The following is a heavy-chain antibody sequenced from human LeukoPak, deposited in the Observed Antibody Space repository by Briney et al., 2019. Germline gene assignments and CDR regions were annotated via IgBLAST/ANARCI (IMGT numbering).Heavy chain of an antibody. V-gene: IGHV3-21*01. Sequence: GGSLRLSCAASGFTFSSYSMNWVRQAPGKGLEWVSSISSSSSYIYYADSVKGRFTISRDNAKNSLYLQMNSLRAEDTAVYYCASSGRKYQLLSHRSWYYMDVWGKGTTVTVSS. CDR2: ISSSSSYI. D-gene: IGHD2-2*01. CDR3: ASSGRKYQLLSHRSWYYMDV. J-gene: IGHJ6*03. CDR1: GFTFSSYS.